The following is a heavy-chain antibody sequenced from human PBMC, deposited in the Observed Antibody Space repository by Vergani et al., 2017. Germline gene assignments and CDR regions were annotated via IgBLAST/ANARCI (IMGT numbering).Heavy chain of an antibody. J-gene: IGHJ6*02. CDR3: ARDLMYSSSGSVGMDV. CDR1: GGSISSGDYY. CDR2: IYYSGST. V-gene: IGHV4-30-4*08. D-gene: IGHD6-13*01. Sequence: QVQLQESGPGLVKPSQTLSLTCTVSGGSISSGDYYWSWIRQPPGKGLEWIGYIYYSGSTYYNPSLKSRVTISVDTSKNRFSLKLSSLTAADTAVYCCARDLMYSSSGSVGMDVWGQGTTVTVSS.